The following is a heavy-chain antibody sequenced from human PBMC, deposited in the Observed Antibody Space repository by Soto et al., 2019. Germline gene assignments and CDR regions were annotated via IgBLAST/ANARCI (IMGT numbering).Heavy chain of an antibody. D-gene: IGHD5-18*01. CDR3: AREGDTAMVYFDY. Sequence: GGSLRLSCAASGFTFSSYAMHWVRQAPGKGLEWVAVISYDGSNKYYADSVKGRFTISRDNSKNTLYLQMKSLRAEDTAVYYCAREGDTAMVYFDYWGKGTLVTVSS. CDR2: ISYDGSNK. V-gene: IGHV3-30-3*01. J-gene: IGHJ4*02. CDR1: GFTFSSYA.